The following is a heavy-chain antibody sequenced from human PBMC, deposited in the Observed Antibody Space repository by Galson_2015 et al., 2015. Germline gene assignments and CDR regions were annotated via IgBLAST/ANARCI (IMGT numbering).Heavy chain of an antibody. CDR3: ARHAISTDGIIRHFDL. D-gene: IGHD4-17*01. Sequence: ETLSLTCVVSGDSISSSNWWSWVRQPPGKGLEWIGYIYSSGSTNYNPSLKSRVTISVDTSKSQFSLKLSSVTAADTAVYYCARHAISTDGIIRHFDLWGRGTLVTVSS. J-gene: IGHJ2*01. CDR1: GDSISSSNW. V-gene: IGHV4-4*02. CDR2: IYSSGST.